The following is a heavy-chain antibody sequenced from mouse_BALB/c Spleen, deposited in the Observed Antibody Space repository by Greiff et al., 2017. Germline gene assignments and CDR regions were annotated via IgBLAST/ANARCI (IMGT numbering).Heavy chain of an antibody. CDR2: INPSSGYT. CDR3: ARWSTVVPFDY. V-gene: IGHV1-4*02. J-gene: IGHJ2*01. CDR1: GYTFTSYT. D-gene: IGHD1-1*01. Sequence: VQLVESAAELARPGASVKMSCKASGYTFTSYTMHWVKQRPGQGLEWIGYINPSSGYTEYNQKFKDKTTLTADKSSSTAYMQLSSLTSEDSAVYYCARWSTVVPFDYWGQGTTLTVSS.